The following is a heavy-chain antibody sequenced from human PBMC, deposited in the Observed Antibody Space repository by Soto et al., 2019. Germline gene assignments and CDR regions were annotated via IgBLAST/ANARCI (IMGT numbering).Heavy chain of an antibody. CDR1: GGSISSSSYY. CDR2: IYYSGST. V-gene: IGHV4-39*01. J-gene: IGHJ4*02. D-gene: IGHD6-19*01. Sequence: QLQLQESGPGLVKPSETLSLTCTVSGGSISSSSYYWGWIRQPPGKGLEWIGSIYYSGSTYYNPSLKGRVTISVDTSKNQSSLKLSSVTAEDTAVYYCTLAVAGKADWGQGTLVTVSS. CDR3: TLAVAGKAD.